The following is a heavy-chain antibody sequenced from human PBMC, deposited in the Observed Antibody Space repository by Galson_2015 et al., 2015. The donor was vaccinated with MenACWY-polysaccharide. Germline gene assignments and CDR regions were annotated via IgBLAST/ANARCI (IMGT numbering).Heavy chain of an antibody. CDR2: IKQDGSEK. CDR3: ARNSPRVISRRVYSSMDV. V-gene: IGHV3-7*01. Sequence: SLRLSCAASGFTFSSYWMSWVRRAPGKGLEWVANIKQDGSEKYYVDSVKGRFSVSSDNAKNSLYLQMNSLRAEDTAVYYCARNSPRVISRRVYSSMDVWAKGTTVTVSS. J-gene: IGHJ6*03. D-gene: IGHD2-21*01. CDR1: GFTFSSYW.